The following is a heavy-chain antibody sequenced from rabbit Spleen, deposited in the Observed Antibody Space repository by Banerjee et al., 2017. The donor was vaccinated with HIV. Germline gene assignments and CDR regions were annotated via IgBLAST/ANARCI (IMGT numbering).Heavy chain of an antibody. CDR1: GFTLSGYY. Sequence: QSLEESGGDLVKPGASLTLTCTASGFTLSGYYMCWVRQAPGKGLEWIACIYNGDGSTYYANWAKGRFTISKTSSTAVDLKMTSLTAADTATYFCARYDAGGADFNLWGPGTLVTVS. V-gene: IGHV1S40*01. CDR2: IYNGDGST. J-gene: IGHJ4*01. D-gene: IGHD4-2*01. CDR3: ARYDAGGADFNL.